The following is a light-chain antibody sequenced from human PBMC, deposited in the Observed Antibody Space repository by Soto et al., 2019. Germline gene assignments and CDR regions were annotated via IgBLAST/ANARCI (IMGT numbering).Light chain of an antibody. CDR1: QSVSSY. CDR2: DAS. V-gene: IGKV3-11*01. J-gene: IGKJ4*01. Sequence: EIVLTQSPATLSLSPGERATLSCRASQSVSSYLAWYQQKPGQAPRLLIYDASNRATGIPARFSGSGSGTDFTLTIRSLEPEDVAVYYCQQRSNWQVTFGGGTKVEIK. CDR3: QQRSNWQVT.